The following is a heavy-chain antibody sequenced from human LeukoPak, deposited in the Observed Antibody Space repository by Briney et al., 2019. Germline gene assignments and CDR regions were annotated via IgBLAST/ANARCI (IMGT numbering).Heavy chain of an antibody. CDR2: IKQDGSEK. CDR3: ARESYYDFWSGYYGNYYYYMDV. J-gene: IGHJ6*03. Sequence: GGSLRLSCAASGFTFSSYWMSWVRQAPGKGLEWVANIKQDGSEKYYVDSVKGRFTISRDNAKNSLYLQMNSLRAEDTAVYYCARESYYDFWSGYYGNYYYYMDVWGKGTTVTVSS. D-gene: IGHD3-3*01. V-gene: IGHV3-7*01. CDR1: GFTFSSYW.